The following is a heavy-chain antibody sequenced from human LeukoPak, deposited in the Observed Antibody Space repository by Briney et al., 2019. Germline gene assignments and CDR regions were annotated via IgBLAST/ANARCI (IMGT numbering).Heavy chain of an antibody. D-gene: IGHD6-13*01. J-gene: IGHJ1*01. CDR1: GFTFSSYG. V-gene: IGHV3-23*01. Sequence: GGSLRLSCAASGFTFSSYGMGWVRQAPGKGLEWVSTLSGSGGSSYYADAVKGRFTVSRDNSKNTLYLQINSLRAEDTAVYYCARGIAAAGTALYNWGQGTLLTVSS. CDR2: LSGSGGSS. CDR3: ARGIAAAGTALYN.